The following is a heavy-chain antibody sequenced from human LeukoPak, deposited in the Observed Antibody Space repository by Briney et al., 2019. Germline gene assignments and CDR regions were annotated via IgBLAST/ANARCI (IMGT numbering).Heavy chain of an antibody. CDR2: INHSEST. D-gene: IGHD6-13*01. CDR3: ARETGIAAAGTGDY. Sequence: SETLSLTCAVYGGSFSGYYWSWIRQPPGKGLEWIGEINHSESTNYNPSLKSRVTISVDTSKNQFSLKLSSVTAADTAVYYCARETGIAAAGTGDYWGQGTLVTVSS. V-gene: IGHV4-34*01. J-gene: IGHJ4*02. CDR1: GGSFSGYY.